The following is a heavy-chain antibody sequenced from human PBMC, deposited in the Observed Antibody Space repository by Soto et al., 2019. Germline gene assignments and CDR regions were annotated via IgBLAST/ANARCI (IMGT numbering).Heavy chain of an antibody. V-gene: IGHV3-23*01. CDR3: AKAQGGSYFDY. D-gene: IGHD2-15*01. J-gene: IGHJ4*02. Sequence: GGSLRLSCAASGFSFNFYVMTWVRQAPGKGLEWVSGMSGSGGHIYYADSVKGRFTVSRDNSNSTLYLQMNSLRAEDAAVYYCAKAQGGSYFDYWGQGTLVTVSS. CDR2: MSGSGGHI. CDR1: GFSFNFYV.